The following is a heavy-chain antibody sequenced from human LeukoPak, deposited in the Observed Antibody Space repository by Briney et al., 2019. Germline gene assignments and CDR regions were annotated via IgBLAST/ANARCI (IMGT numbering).Heavy chain of an antibody. CDR1: GFTFSSSY. J-gene: IGHJ4*02. Sequence: PGGSLRLSCAASGFTFSSSYMSWVRQAPGKGLEWVSVIYIVGSTYYADSVKGRFTISRDDSKNTLYLQMNSLRAEDTAVYYCAREACSSTSCYTAYFDYWGQGTLVTVSS. CDR2: IYIVGST. V-gene: IGHV3-53*01. CDR3: AREACSSTSCYTAYFDY. D-gene: IGHD2-2*02.